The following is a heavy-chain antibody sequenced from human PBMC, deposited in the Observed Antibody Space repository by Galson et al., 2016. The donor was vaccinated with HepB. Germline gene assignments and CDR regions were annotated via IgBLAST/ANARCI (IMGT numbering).Heavy chain of an antibody. CDR2: IKYDGTEK. Sequence: SLRLSCAASGFSFSNCWMSWVRQAPGKGLEWVANIKYDGTEKSYVGSVKGRFTISRDNAKNSLYLQMNSLGVEDTAMYYCAKDAYSRGDYWGQGTLVTVSP. J-gene: IGHJ4*02. D-gene: IGHD6-13*01. V-gene: IGHV3-7*05. CDR3: AKDAYSRGDY. CDR1: GFSFSNCW.